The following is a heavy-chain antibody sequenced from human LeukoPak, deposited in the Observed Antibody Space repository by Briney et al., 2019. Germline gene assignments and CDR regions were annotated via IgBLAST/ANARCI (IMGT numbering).Heavy chain of an antibody. CDR3: ARGATYAYYQDY. J-gene: IGHJ4*02. CDR2: ISGSGGST. V-gene: IGHV3-23*01. D-gene: IGHD1-26*01. CDR1: GFTFSSYA. Sequence: GGSLRLSCAASGFTFSSYAMSWVRQAPGKGLEWASAISGSGGSTYYADSVKGRFTISRDNAKNTLYLQMNSLRAEDTAVYYCARGATYAYYQDYWGQGTLVTVSS.